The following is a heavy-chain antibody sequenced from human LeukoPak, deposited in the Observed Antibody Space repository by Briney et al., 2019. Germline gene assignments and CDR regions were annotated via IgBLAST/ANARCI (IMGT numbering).Heavy chain of an antibody. J-gene: IGHJ4*02. Sequence: GGSLRLSCATSGFIFNNYGMYWVRQAPGKGLEWVAFIRYDGSNKYYADSVKGRFTISRDNSENTLYLQMNSLRAEDTAVYYCVRVDVDTAMDADYWGQGTLVTVSS. CDR1: GFIFNNYG. V-gene: IGHV3-30*02. D-gene: IGHD5-18*01. CDR3: VRVDVDTAMDADY. CDR2: IRYDGSNK.